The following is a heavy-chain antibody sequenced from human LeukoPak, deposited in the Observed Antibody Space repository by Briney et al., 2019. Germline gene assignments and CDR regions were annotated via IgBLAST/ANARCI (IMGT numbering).Heavy chain of an antibody. D-gene: IGHD2-21*02. J-gene: IGHJ4*02. CDR1: GFTFSNYA. V-gene: IGHV3-23*01. Sequence: GGSLRLSCAASGFTFSNYAMSRVRQAPGKGLEWVSAIGTGSSSTYYADSVKGRFTISRDNSKNTVYLQMTNLRAEDTALYYCAKRTYCGSDCYFDFWGQGTLVTVSS. CDR3: AKRTYCGSDCYFDF. CDR2: IGTGSSST.